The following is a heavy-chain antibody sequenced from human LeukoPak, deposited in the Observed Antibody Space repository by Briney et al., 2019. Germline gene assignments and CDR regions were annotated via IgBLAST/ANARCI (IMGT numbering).Heavy chain of an antibody. D-gene: IGHD4-17*01. CDR3: AREAATVTTPVYYYYYYGMDV. CDR1: GYTFTSYA. V-gene: IGHV1-69*10. J-gene: IGHJ6*02. Sequence: VKVSCKASGYTFTSYAISWVRQAPGQGLEWMGRIIPILGIANYAQKFQGRVTITADKSTSTAYMELSSLRSEDTAVYYCAREAATVTTPVYYYYYYGMDVWGQGTTVTVSS. CDR2: IIPILGIA.